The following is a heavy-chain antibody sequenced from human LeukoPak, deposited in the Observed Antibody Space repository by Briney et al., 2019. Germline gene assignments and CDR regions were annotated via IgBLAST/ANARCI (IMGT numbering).Heavy chain of an antibody. CDR1: GFTFSSYE. CDR3: AELGITMIGGV. V-gene: IGHV3-48*03. Sequence: GGSLRLSCAASGFTFSSYEMNWVRQAPGKGLEWVSYISSSGSNIYYADSVKGRFTISRNNAKNSLYLQMNSLRAEDTAVYYCAELGITMIGGVWGKGTTVTISS. J-gene: IGHJ6*04. D-gene: IGHD3-10*02. CDR2: ISSSGSNI.